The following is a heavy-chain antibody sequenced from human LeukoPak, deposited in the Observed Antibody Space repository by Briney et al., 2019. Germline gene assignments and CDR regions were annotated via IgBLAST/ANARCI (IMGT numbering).Heavy chain of an antibody. CDR2: IRYEGSKK. CDR3: AKDLVGSYYYDPHWYFDL. D-gene: IGHD3-22*01. Sequence: PGGSVTLLCAASGLHYNRFGMLGAPHARGKAGEGVAFIRYEGSKKYYALSEKYRLTISRDNSKNKLYLQMNRLRAEGTAVYYCAKDLVGSYYYDPHWYFDLWGRGTLVTVSS. V-gene: IGHV3-30*02. CDR1: GLHYNRFG. J-gene: IGHJ2*01.